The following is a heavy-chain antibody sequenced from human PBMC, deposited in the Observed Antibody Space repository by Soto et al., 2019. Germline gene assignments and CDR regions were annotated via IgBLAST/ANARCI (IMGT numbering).Heavy chain of an antibody. CDR3: ARHNYGSGSTYFDY. CDR1: GGSISSYY. CDR2: IYYSGST. D-gene: IGHD3-10*01. V-gene: IGHV4-59*08. Sequence: SETLSLTCTVSGGSISSYYWSWIRQPPGKGLEWIGYIYYSGSTNYNPSLKSRVTVSVDTSKNQFSLKLNSMTAADTAVYYCARHNYGSGSTYFDYWGQGTLVTVS. J-gene: IGHJ4*02.